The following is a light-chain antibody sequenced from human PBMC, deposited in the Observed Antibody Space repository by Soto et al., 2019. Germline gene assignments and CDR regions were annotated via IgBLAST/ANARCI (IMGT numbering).Light chain of an antibody. CDR1: SSDVGSYNY. Sequence: QSALTQPASVSGSPGQSITISCTGTSSDVGSYNYVSWYQQHPGKAPKLMIYDVSNRPSGVSNRFSGSKSGNTASLTISGLQAEDEADYYCNSYTGSSTPYVFGTGTK. CDR2: DVS. CDR3: NSYTGSSTPYV. V-gene: IGLV2-14*03. J-gene: IGLJ1*01.